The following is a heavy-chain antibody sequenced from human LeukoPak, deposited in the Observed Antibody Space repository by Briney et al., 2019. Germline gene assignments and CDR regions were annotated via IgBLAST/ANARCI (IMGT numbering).Heavy chain of an antibody. CDR1: GGSISSSSYY. V-gene: IGHV4-39*07. Sequence: TPSETLSLTCTVSGGSISSSSYYWGWIRQPPGKGLEWIGSIYYSGSTYYNPSLKSRVTISVDTSKNQFSLKLSSVTAADTAVYYCARGAVVRGTRGVNWFDPWGQGTLVTVSS. J-gene: IGHJ5*02. D-gene: IGHD3-10*01. CDR2: IYYSGST. CDR3: ARGAVVRGTRGVNWFDP.